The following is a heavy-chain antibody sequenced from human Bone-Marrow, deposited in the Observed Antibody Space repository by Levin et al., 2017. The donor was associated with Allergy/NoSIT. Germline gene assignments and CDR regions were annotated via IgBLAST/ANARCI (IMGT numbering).Heavy chain of an antibody. CDR1: GGSISYYY. V-gene: IGHV4-59*01. D-gene: IGHD2-15*01. J-gene: IGHJ4*02. CDR3: ARDEGQFCSGGNCPPDY. CDR2: ISYSGSSKYNT. Sequence: SQTLSLTCTVSGGSISYYYWSWIRQPPGKGLEWIGYISYSGSSKYNTNYNPSLRSRVTISVDRSQNQFSLKLSPVTTADTAISYCARDEGQFCSGGNCPPDYWGQGTLVTVSS.